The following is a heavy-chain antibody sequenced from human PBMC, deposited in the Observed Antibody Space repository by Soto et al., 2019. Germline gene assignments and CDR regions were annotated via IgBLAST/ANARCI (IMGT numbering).Heavy chain of an antibody. D-gene: IGHD1-26*01. CDR3: ARDPRPTGNYYHFDY. Sequence: TCKASGYTFRNYGVSWLRQAPGQGLEWLGWSSAYNGNRNYAQNLQGRVTMTTDTSTNTAYMELRSLRSDDTAFYYCARDPRPTGNYYHFDYWGQGTLVTVSS. V-gene: IGHV1-18*04. J-gene: IGHJ4*02. CDR2: SSAYNGNR. CDR1: GYTFRNYG.